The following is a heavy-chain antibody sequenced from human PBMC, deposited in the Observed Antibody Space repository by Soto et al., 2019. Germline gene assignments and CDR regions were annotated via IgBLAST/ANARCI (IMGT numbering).Heavy chain of an antibody. Sequence: QVQLVESVGGVLQPGRSLRLSCAASGVTFSNYGMHWVRQAPGKGLEWVAVIWYDGSNKDYAASVNGRVTISRDNSKNTLYMQMNSLRAEDTAVYFCARDEGPSRIPIFGMITINRDYFGMAVWGQGTTVTVSS. CDR1: GVTFSNYG. CDR3: ARDEGPSRIPIFGMITINRDYFGMAV. J-gene: IGHJ6*02. V-gene: IGHV3-33*01. CDR2: IWYDGSNK. D-gene: IGHD3-3*01.